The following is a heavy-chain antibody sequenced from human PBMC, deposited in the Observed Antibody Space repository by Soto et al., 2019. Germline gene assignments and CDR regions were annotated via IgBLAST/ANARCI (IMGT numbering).Heavy chain of an antibody. CDR3: ARGSSFEY. Sequence: GGSLRLSCAASGFTFSTSPMSWVRQAPGKGLEWVSTISGSGGSTYYADSVKGRFTISRDKSKNTLSVQMNSLRAEDTAVYYCARGSSFEYWGQVALVTVSS. CDR1: GFTFSTSP. V-gene: IGHV3-23*01. CDR2: ISGSGGST. D-gene: IGHD5-18*01. J-gene: IGHJ4*02.